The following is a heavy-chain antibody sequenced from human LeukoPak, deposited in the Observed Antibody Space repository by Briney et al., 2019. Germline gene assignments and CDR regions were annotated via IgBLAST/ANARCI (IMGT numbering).Heavy chain of an antibody. V-gene: IGHV4-34*01. CDR1: GGSFSGYY. Sequence: PSETLSLTCAVYGGSFSGYYWSWIRQPPGKGLEWIGEINHSGSTNYNPSLKSRVTISVDMSKNQFSLKLTSVTAADTAVYYCARQVAAAHFDYWGQGTLVTVSS. CDR3: ARQVAAAHFDY. D-gene: IGHD6-13*01. J-gene: IGHJ4*02. CDR2: INHSGST.